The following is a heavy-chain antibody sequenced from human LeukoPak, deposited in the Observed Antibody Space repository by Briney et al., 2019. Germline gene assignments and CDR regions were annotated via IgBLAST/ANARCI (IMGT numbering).Heavy chain of an antibody. CDR2: ISSSSSYT. CDR3: ARGGYYGSGSRPYGMDV. Sequence: GGSLRLYCAASGFTFSDYYMSWIRQAPGKGLEWVSYISSSSSYTNYADSVKGRFTISRDNAKNSLYLQMNSLRAEDTAVYYCARGGYYGSGSRPYGMDVWGKGTTVTVSS. V-gene: IGHV3-11*06. J-gene: IGHJ6*04. CDR1: GFTFSDYY. D-gene: IGHD3-10*01.